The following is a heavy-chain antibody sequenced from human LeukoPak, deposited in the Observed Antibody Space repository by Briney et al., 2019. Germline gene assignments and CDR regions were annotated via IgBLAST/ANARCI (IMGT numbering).Heavy chain of an antibody. CDR3: ARGTPLFWYFDL. V-gene: IGHV4-59*11. CDR2: IYYSGST. J-gene: IGHJ2*01. CDR1: GVSISSHY. Sequence: SETLSLTCTVSGVSISSHYWSWIRQPPGKGLEWIGYIYYSGSTNYNPSLKSRVTISVDTSKNQFSLKLSSVTAADTAVYYCARGTPLFWYFDLWGRGTLVTVSS.